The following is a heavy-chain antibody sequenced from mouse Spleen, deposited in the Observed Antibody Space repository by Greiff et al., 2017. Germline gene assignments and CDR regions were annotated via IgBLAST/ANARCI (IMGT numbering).Heavy chain of an antibody. Sequence: VQLQQSGPSLVKPSQTLSLTCSVTGDSITSGYWNWIRKFPGNKLEYMGYISYSGSTYYNPSLKSRISITRDTSKNQYYLQLNSVATEDTATYYCARYPLTGTDAMDYWGQGTSVTVSS. D-gene: IGHD4-1*01. CDR3: ARYPLTGTDAMDY. CDR2: ISYSGST. J-gene: IGHJ4*01. V-gene: IGHV3-8*02. CDR1: GDSITSGY.